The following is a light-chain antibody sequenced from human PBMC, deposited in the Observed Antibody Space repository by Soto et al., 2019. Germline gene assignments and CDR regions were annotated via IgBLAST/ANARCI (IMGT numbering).Light chain of an antibody. CDR2: EGS. Sequence: QSVLTQPASVSGSPGQSITISCTGTSSDVGSYNLVSWYQQHPGKAPKLMIYEGSKRPSGVSNRFSVSKSGNTASLTISGLQAEDEADYYCCSYAGSSSNYVFGTGTKVTVL. V-gene: IGLV2-23*01. CDR1: SSDVGSYNL. CDR3: CSYAGSSSNYV. J-gene: IGLJ1*01.